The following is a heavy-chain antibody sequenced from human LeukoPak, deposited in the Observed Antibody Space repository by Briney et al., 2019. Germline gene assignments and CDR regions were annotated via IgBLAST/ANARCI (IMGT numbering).Heavy chain of an antibody. CDR2: IYDSGST. D-gene: IGHD5-24*01. CDR1: GGSIGSSSYY. Sequence: SETLSLTCGVSGGSIGSSSYYCGWIRQPPGKGLEWIGSIYDSGSTYYNPSLKSRVTISVDTSKNQFSLKLSSLTAADTAVYYCARHSDGHNWDFDYWGQGILVTVSS. V-gene: IGHV4-39*01. J-gene: IGHJ4*02. CDR3: ARHSDGHNWDFDY.